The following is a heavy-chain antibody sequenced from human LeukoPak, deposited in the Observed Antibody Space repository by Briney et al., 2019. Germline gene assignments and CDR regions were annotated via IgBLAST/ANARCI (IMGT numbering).Heavy chain of an antibody. J-gene: IGHJ4*02. CDR2: ISGSGGST. D-gene: IGHD3-3*01. CDR3: ANPSRPYDFWSGPLDY. Sequence: PGGSLRLSCAASGFTVSSNYMSWVRQAPGKGLEWVSAISGSGGSTYYADSVKGRFTISRDNSKNTLYLQMNSLRAEDTAVYYCANPSRPYDFWSGPLDYWGQGTLVTVSS. CDR1: GFTVSSNY. V-gene: IGHV3-23*01.